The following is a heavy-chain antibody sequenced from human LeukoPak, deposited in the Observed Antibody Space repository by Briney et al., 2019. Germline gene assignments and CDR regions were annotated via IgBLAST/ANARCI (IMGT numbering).Heavy chain of an antibody. Sequence: PGGSLRLSCAASGFTFSNYWMIWVRQAPGKGLEWVANINQDGSEKYYVDSVKGRFTISRDNAKNSLYLQMNSLRAEDTAVYYCAREDGYSSSWYSDYWGQGTLVTVSS. CDR2: INQDGSEK. J-gene: IGHJ4*02. CDR3: AREDGYSSSWYSDY. V-gene: IGHV3-7*05. CDR1: GFTFSNYW. D-gene: IGHD6-13*01.